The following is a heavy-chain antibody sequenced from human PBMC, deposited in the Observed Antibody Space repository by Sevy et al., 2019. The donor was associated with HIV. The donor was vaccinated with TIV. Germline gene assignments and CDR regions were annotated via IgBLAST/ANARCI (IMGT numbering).Heavy chain of an antibody. CDR2: IGDDGSEE. Sequence: GGSLRLSCAASGFTFIGYGMYWVRQVPGKGLEWVALIGDDGSEEHYADSVKGRFTISRDNSKYTLYLQMHTLRAEDTAVYYCAKRGEYYDGSGSFELYYYMDVWGKGTTVTVSS. CDR3: AKRGEYYDGSGSFELYYYMDV. J-gene: IGHJ6*03. CDR1: GFTFIGYG. V-gene: IGHV3-30*02. D-gene: IGHD3-10*01.